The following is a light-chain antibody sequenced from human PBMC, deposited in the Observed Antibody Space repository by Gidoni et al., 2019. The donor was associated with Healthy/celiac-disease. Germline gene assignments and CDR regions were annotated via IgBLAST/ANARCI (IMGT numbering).Light chain of an antibody. CDR1: QSISSY. J-gene: IGKJ2*03. CDR2: AAS. CDR3: QQSYSTPGS. Sequence: DIQMNQSPSSLSASVGDRVTITCRASQSISSYLNWYQQKPGKAPKLLIYAASSLQRGVPSRFSGSGSGTDFTLTISSLQPEDFATYYCQQSYSTPGSFGQGTKLEIK. V-gene: IGKV1-39*01.